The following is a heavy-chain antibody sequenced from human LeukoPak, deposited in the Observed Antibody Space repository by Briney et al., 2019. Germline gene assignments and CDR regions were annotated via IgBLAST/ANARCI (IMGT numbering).Heavy chain of an antibody. J-gene: IGHJ3*02. D-gene: IGHD2-2*01. V-gene: IGHV4-39*07. CDR2: IYYSGST. CDR1: GGSISSSSYY. CDR3: PRDEYRAFDI. Sequence: SETLSLTCTVSGGSISSSSYYWGWIRQPPGKGLEWIGSIYYSGSTYYNPSLKSRVTMSVDTSKNQFSLKLSSVTAADTAVYYCPRDEYRAFDIWGQGTMVTVSS.